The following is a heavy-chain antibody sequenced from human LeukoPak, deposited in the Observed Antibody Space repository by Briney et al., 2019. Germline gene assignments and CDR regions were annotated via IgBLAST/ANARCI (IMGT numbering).Heavy chain of an antibody. CDR3: AKGLGYFDWLFDFDY. Sequence: PGGSLRLSCAASGFTFSSYAMSWVRQAPGKGLEWVSAISGSGGSTYYADSVKGRFTISRDNSKNTLYLQMNSLRAEDTAVYYCAKGLGYFDWLFDFDYWGQGTLVTVSS. D-gene: IGHD3-9*01. V-gene: IGHV3-23*01. J-gene: IGHJ4*02. CDR1: GFTFSSYA. CDR2: ISGSGGST.